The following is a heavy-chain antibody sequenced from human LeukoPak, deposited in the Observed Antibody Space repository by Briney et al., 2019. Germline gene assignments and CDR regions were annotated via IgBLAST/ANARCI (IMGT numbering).Heavy chain of an antibody. CDR3: ATIRYSGNYALFDS. V-gene: IGHV1-24*01. D-gene: IGHD1-26*01. Sequence: ASVKVSCKVSEYTLTELSMHWVRQAPRKGLEWMGGFDPEDDETIYAQNFQGRVSMTEDASTDTAYMELSSLRSEDTAVYYCATIRYSGNYALFDSWGQGTLVTVSS. J-gene: IGHJ4*02. CDR1: EYTLTELS. CDR2: FDPEDDET.